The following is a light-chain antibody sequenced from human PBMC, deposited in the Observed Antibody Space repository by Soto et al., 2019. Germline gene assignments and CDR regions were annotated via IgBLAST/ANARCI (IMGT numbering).Light chain of an antibody. J-gene: IGLJ1*01. CDR3: RSYTSSSTLEV. Sequence: QSALTQPASVSGSPGQSITISCTGTSSDVGGYNYVSWYQQHPGKDPKLMIYDVSNRPSGVSNRFSGSKSGNTASLTISGLQAEDEADYYCRSYTSSSTLEVFGTGTKLTVL. CDR2: DVS. V-gene: IGLV2-14*01. CDR1: SSDVGGYNY.